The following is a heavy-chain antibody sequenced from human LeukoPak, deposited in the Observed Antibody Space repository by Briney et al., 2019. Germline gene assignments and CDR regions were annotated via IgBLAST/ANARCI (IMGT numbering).Heavy chain of an antibody. CDR1: GYTFTSYG. Sequence: ASVKVSCKASGYTFTSYGISWVRQAPGQGLEWMGWISAYNGNTNYAQKLQGRVTMTTDTSTSTACMELRSLRSDDTAVYYCASGTWAWDYYGMDVWGQGTTVTVSS. D-gene: IGHD2-15*01. CDR3: ASGTWAWDYYGMDV. J-gene: IGHJ6*02. CDR2: ISAYNGNT. V-gene: IGHV1-18*01.